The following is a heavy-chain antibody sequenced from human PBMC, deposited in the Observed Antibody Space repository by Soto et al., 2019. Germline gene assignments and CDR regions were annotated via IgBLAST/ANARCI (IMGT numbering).Heavy chain of an antibody. CDR3: AKVGPGLEWLFYFDY. D-gene: IGHD3-3*01. Sequence: GGSLRLSCAASGFTFSSYAMSWVRQAPGKGLEWVSGISGSGGSTYNADSVKGRFTISRDNSKNTLYLQTDSLRAEDTAVYYCAKVGPGLEWLFYFDYWGQGTLVTVSS. CDR1: GFTFSSYA. V-gene: IGHV3-23*01. J-gene: IGHJ4*02. CDR2: ISGSGGST.